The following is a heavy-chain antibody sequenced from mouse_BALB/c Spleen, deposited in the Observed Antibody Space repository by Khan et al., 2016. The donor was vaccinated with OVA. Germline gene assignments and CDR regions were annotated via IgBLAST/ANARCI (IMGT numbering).Heavy chain of an antibody. D-gene: IGHD2-13*01. CDR3: ARGYYGDPFAY. CDR1: GFTFSDYY. J-gene: IGHJ3*01. CDR2: ISDGGSYT. V-gene: IGHV5-4*02. Sequence: EVELVESGGDLVKPGGSLKLSCAASGFTFSDYYMYWVRQTPEKRLEWVTTISDGGSYTYYPDSVKGRFTIYREAAKNNLYLQINIRNSEDSAMYNCARGYYGDPFAYWGQGTLVTVSA.